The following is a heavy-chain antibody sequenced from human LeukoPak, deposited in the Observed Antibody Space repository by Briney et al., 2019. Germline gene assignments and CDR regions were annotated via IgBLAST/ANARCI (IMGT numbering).Heavy chain of an antibody. CDR2: ISSNSGIR. CDR1: GFTFKSFS. J-gene: IGHJ4*02. CDR3: AQSGSYAAFDY. D-gene: IGHD3-16*01. V-gene: IGHV3-48*01. Sequence: GGSLRLSCGGSGFTFKSFSMHWVRQAPGKGLEWVSDISSNSGIRSYADSVKGRFTISRDNAKNSLYLQMNSLKTEDTAVYYCAQSGSYAAFDYWGQGTLVTVSS.